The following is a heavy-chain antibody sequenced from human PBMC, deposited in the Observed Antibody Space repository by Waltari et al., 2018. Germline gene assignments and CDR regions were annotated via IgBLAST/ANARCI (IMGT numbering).Heavy chain of an antibody. J-gene: IGHJ3*02. V-gene: IGHV3-43D*04. Sequence: VQLVESGGGVVQPGRSLRLSCAASGFTFSSYGMHWVRQAPGKGLEWVSLISWDGGSTYYADSVKGRFTISRDNSKNSLYLQMNSLRAEDTALYYCAKDTTLAAAGIGAFDIWGQGTMVTVSS. D-gene: IGHD6-13*01. CDR3: AKDTTLAAAGIGAFDI. CDR2: ISWDGGST. CDR1: GFTFSSYG.